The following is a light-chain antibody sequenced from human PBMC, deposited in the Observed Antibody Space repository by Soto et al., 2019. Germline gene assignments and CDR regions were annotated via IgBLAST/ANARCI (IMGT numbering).Light chain of an antibody. V-gene: IGKV3-20*01. CDR3: QQYGSSLIT. CDR2: GAS. CDR1: QSVRSSY. Sequence: EIVLTQSPGTLSLSPGERATLSCRASQSVRSSYLAWYQQKPGQAPRLLIYGASSRATGIPDRFSGSGSGTEFTLTISRLEPEDFAVYYCQQYGSSLITFGQGTRLEIK. J-gene: IGKJ5*01.